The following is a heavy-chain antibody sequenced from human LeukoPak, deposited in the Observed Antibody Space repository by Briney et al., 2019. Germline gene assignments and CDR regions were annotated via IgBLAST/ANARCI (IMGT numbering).Heavy chain of an antibody. J-gene: IGHJ5*02. V-gene: IGHV1-46*01. D-gene: IGHD6-19*01. CDR2: INPLRGIT. CDR3: TRTMGYRPVAGLKEKWFDP. CDR1: GYTFTDYY. Sequence: ASVKVPCKTSGYTFTDYYVHWVRQAPGLGLEWMGIINPLRGITIYAQKFQGRVTMTMDTSTSTVYMDLSSLTSADTAVYYCTRTMGYRPVAGLKEKWFDPWGQGTLVTVSS.